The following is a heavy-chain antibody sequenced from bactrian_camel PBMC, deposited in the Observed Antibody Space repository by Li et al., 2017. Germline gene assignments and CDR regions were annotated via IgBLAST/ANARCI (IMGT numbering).Heavy chain of an antibody. Sequence: DVQLVESGGGLVQPGGSLRLSCAGSGFTFSNYAMNWVRQGPGKGLEWVSIINRGGTTYYADSMKGRFTISRDNATNTVYLQMNSLKPEDTAVYYCVSLVGRPLVHQGTQVTVS. J-gene: IGHJ4*01. CDR2: INRGGTT. V-gene: IGHV3S35*01. D-gene: IGHD2*01. CDR1: GFTFSNYA.